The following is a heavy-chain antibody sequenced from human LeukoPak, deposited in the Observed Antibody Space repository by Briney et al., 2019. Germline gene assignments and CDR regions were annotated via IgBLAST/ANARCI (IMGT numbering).Heavy chain of an antibody. CDR3: TARIHYYDSSGYPIPFDY. D-gene: IGHD3-22*01. CDR2: IKSKTDGGTT. J-gene: IGHJ4*02. CDR1: GFTFSNAW. Sequence: GGSLRLPCAASGFTFSNAWMNWVRQAPGKGLEWVGRIKSKTDGGTTDYAAPVKGRFTISRDDSKNTLYLQMNSLKTEDTAVYYCTARIHYYDSSGYPIPFDYWGQGTLVTVSS. V-gene: IGHV3-15*07.